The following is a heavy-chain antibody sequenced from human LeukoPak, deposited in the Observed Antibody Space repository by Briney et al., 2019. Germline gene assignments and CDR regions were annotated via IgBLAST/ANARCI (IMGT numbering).Heavy chain of an antibody. Sequence: ASVTVPFKASGGTFTSYAISWVRQAPGQGLEWMGGIIPIFGTANYAQKFQGRVTITADESTSTAYMELSSLRSEDTAVYYCARGLMAAAGAFDYWGQGTLVTVSS. D-gene: IGHD6-13*01. CDR3: ARGLMAAAGAFDY. J-gene: IGHJ4*02. CDR1: GGTFTSYA. V-gene: IGHV1-69*13. CDR2: IIPIFGTA.